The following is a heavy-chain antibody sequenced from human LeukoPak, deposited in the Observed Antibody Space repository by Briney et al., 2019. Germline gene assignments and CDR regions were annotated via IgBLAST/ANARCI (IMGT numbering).Heavy chain of an antibody. J-gene: IGHJ4*02. Sequence: GPLRLSCAASGFTFSSYAMSWVRQAPGKGLEWVSAISGSGGSTYYADSVKGRFTISRDNSKNTLYLQMNSLRAEDTAVYYCAKSGSGYYYYFDYWGQGTLVTVSS. CDR2: ISGSGGST. CDR3: AKSGSGYYYYFDY. V-gene: IGHV3-23*01. CDR1: GFTFSSYA. D-gene: IGHD3-22*01.